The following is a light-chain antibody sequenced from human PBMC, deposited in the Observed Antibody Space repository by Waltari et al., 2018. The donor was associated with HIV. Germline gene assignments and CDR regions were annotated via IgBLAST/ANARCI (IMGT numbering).Light chain of an antibody. V-gene: IGLV2-8*01. CDR2: EVS. Sequence: QSALTQPPSASGSPGQSVTISCTGTSRDVGGYNSVSWYQQHPGKAPQLMIYEVSQRPSGVPNRFSGSKSGNTASLTVSGLQTEDEANYYCSAYAGSNNWVFGGGTNLTVL. J-gene: IGLJ3*02. CDR3: SAYAGSNNWV. CDR1: SRDVGGYNS.